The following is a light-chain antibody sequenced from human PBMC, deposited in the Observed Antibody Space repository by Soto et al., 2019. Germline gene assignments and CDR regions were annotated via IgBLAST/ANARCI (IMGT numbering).Light chain of an antibody. J-gene: IGKJ4*01. CDR1: QSISKY. CDR3: QQGYSPLLT. Sequence: IQMTQSPSSLSASVGDRVTLTCRASQSISKYLNWYQVKSGKGPKLLIYGTSTLQSGVPSRFSGSGSGTHFTLTISNLQPEDFAVYYCQQGYSPLLTFGGGTRVEIK. CDR2: GTS. V-gene: IGKV1-39*01.